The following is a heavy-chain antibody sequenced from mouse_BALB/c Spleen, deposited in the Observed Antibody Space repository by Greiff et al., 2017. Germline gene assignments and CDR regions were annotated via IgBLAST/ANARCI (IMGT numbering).Heavy chain of an antibody. CDR3: NLITTVAFDC. CDR2: IDPENGDT. D-gene: IGHD1-1*01. CDR1: GFNIKDYY. J-gene: IGHJ2*01. V-gene: IGHV14-4*02. Sequence: EVQLQQSGAELVRSGASVKLSCTASGFNIKDYYMHWVKQRPEQGLEWIGWIDPENGDTEYAPKFQGKATMTADTSSNTAYLQLSSLTSEDTAVYYCNLITTVAFDCWGQGTTLPVSS.